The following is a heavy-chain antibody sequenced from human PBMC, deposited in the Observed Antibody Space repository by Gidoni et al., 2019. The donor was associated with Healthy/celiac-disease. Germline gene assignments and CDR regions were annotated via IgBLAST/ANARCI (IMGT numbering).Heavy chain of an antibody. CDR2: INWNGGST. CDR3: ARGPQFFGSSNGMDV. Sequence: EVQLVESGGGVVRPGGSVRLSCEASGCPVYDYGVGWVRQAPGKGLEGVSGINWNGGSTGYADSVKGRFTISRDNAKNSLYLQMNSLRAEDTALYYCARGPQFFGSSNGMDVWGQGTTVTVSS. V-gene: IGHV3-20*04. CDR1: GCPVYDYG. J-gene: IGHJ6*02. D-gene: IGHD2-2*01.